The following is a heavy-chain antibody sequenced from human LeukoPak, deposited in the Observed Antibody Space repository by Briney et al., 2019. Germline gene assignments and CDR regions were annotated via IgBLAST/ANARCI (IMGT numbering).Heavy chain of an antibody. CDR3: ARGSVGRDGYNFGFPYYYYYMDV. Sequence: SETLSLTCAVYGGSFSGYYWSWIRQPPGKGLEWIGYIYYSGSTNYNPSLKSRVTISVDTSKNQFSLKLSSVTAADTAVYYCARGSVGRDGYNFGFPYYYYYMDVWGKGTTVTVSS. CDR2: IYYSGST. CDR1: GGSFSGYY. V-gene: IGHV4-59*01. J-gene: IGHJ6*03. D-gene: IGHD5-24*01.